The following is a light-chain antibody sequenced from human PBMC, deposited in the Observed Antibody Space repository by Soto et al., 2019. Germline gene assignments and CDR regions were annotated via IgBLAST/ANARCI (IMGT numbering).Light chain of an antibody. CDR2: EVT. V-gene: IGLV2-14*01. J-gene: IGLJ1*01. Sequence: QSALTQPASVSGSPGQSITISCTGTRRDVGGYNYVSWYQQYQGKSPKLLIYEVTHRPSGVSNRFSGSKSGNTASLTISGLQAADEADYYCSSYTISHPLPFVFGNGNKVTVL. CDR1: RRDVGGYNY. CDR3: SSYTISHPLPFV.